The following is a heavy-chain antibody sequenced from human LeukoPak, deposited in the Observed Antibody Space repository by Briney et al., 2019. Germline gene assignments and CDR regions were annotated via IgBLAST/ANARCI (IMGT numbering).Heavy chain of an antibody. CDR3: ARDRSRFYY. CDR1: GLTFSNYW. V-gene: IGHV3-7*01. CDR2: IKEDGNEK. Sequence: PGGSLRLSCAASGLTFSNYWMSWVRQAPGKGLEWVANIKEDGNEKYYVDSVKGRSTISRDNAKKSLYLQMNSLRAEDTAVYYCARDRSRFYYWGQGTPVTVSS. D-gene: IGHD2-2*01. J-gene: IGHJ4*02.